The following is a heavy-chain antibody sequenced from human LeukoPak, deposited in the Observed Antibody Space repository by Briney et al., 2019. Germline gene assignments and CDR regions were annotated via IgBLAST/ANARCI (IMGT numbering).Heavy chain of an antibody. V-gene: IGHV3-7*01. Sequence: GGSLRLSCAACEFIFSGYWVNWLRQARGRGLEWVANIKQDGSEKQYVDSVRGRFTISRDNAKNSLYLQMNSLRVEDTAVYYCARDGFVGAADYWGQGTLVTVSS. J-gene: IGHJ4*02. D-gene: IGHD6-13*01. CDR3: ARDGFVGAADY. CDR1: EFIFSGYW. CDR2: IKQDGSEK.